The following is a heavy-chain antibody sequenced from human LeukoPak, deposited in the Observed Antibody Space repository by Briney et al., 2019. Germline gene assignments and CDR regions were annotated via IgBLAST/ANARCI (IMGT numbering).Heavy chain of an antibody. Sequence: PGTSLRLSCAASGFTFSNYGMHWVRQAPGKGLEWVAVISYDGSNKYYADSVKGRFTISRDNSKNTLYLQMNSLRAEDTAVYYCAKSRSYYYDSSGYYAVDYWGQGTLVTVSS. CDR3: AKSRSYYYDSSGYYAVDY. J-gene: IGHJ4*02. CDR1: GFTFSNYG. V-gene: IGHV3-30*18. D-gene: IGHD3-22*01. CDR2: ISYDGSNK.